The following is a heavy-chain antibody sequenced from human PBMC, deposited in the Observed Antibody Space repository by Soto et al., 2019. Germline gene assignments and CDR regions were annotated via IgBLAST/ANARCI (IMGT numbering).Heavy chain of an antibody. Sequence: SQTLSLTCAISGDSVSSNSASWNWIRQSPSRGLEWLGRTYYRSKWYNDYAVSVKSRITINPDTSKNQFSLQLNSVTPEDTAVYYCARGPEDTAMVYYYYYGMDVWGQGTMVTVSS. V-gene: IGHV6-1*01. CDR2: TYYRSKWYN. D-gene: IGHD5-18*01. CDR1: GDSVSSNSAS. CDR3: ARGPEDTAMVYYYYYGMDV. J-gene: IGHJ6*02.